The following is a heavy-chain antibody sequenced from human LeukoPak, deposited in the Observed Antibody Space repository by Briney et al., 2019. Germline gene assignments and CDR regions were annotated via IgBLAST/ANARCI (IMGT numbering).Heavy chain of an antibody. CDR2: IIPIFGTA. D-gene: IGHD2-2*01. CDR1: GGTFSSYT. CDR3: ARDRYVSQRYFDY. J-gene: IGHJ4*02. Sequence: ASVKVSCKASGGTFSSYTISWVRQAPGQGLEWMGGIIPIFGTAKYAQKLQGRVTITADESTNIAYMELSSLRSEDTAVYYCARDRYVSQRYFDYWGQGTLVTASS. V-gene: IGHV1-69*13.